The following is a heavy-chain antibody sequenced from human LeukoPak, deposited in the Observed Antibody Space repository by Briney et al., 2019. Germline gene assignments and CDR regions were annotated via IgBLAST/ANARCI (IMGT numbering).Heavy chain of an antibody. CDR1: GGSISSYY. V-gene: IGHV4-59*01. CDR3: ARGARYYDYVWGSYRPGISDY. CDR2: IYYSGST. J-gene: IGHJ4*02. Sequence: SETLSLTCTVSGGSISSYYWSWIRQPPGKGLEWIGYIYYSGSTYYNPSLKSRVTISVDTSKNQFSLKLSSVTAADTAVYYCARGARYYDYVWGSYRPGISDYWGQGTLVTVSS. D-gene: IGHD3-16*02.